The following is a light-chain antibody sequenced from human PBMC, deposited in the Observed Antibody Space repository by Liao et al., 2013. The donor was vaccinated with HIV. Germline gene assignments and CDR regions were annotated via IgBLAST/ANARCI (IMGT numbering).Light chain of an antibody. V-gene: IGLV3-1*01. Sequence: SYKLTQPSSVSVSPGQTATITCSGEKLGDAYACWYQQKPGQSPVVVMFQDNKRPSGIPERFSGSNSGNTATLTISGTPAMDEADYYCQASDSGTVIFGGGTKLTVL. CDR1: KLGDAY. CDR3: QASDSGTVI. CDR2: QDN. J-gene: IGLJ2*01.